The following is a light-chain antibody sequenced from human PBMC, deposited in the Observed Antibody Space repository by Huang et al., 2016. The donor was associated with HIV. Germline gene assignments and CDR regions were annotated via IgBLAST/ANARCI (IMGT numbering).Light chain of an antibody. V-gene: IGKV4-1*01. CDR1: QSVLYSSNNKNY. J-gene: IGKJ4*01. Sequence: DIVMTQSPDSLAVSLGERATINCKSSQSVLYSSNNKNYLAWYQQKTGQPPKLLICGASTRESGVPDRFSGSGSGTDFTLTISSLQAEDVAVYYCQQYYSTLTFGGGTKVEIK. CDR2: GAS. CDR3: QQYYSTLT.